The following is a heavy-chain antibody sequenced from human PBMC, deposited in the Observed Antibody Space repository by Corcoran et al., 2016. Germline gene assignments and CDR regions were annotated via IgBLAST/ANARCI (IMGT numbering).Heavy chain of an antibody. CDR2: INPSGGST. D-gene: IGHD6-19*01. J-gene: IGHJ4*02. V-gene: IGHV1-46*01. CDR1: GYTFTSYY. Sequence: QVQLVQSGAEVKKPGASVKVSCKASGYTFTSYYLHWVRQAPGQGLEWMGIINPSGGSTSYAQKFQGRVTMTRDTSTSTVYMELSSLGSEDTAVYYCARDREQWLDYWGQGTLVTVSS. CDR3: ARDREQWLDY.